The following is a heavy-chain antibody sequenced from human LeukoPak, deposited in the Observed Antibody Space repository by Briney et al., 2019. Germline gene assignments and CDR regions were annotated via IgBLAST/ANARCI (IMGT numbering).Heavy chain of an antibody. D-gene: IGHD6-13*01. CDR2: IYYSGTT. Sequence: PETLSLTCTVSGGSISSSSHYWGWIRQPPGKGLEWIGSIYYSGTTAYNPSLKSRVTISVDTSKNQFSLKLSSVTAADTAVYYCARVEQQLRFDPWGQEPWSPSPQ. V-gene: IGHV4-39*01. J-gene: IGHJ5*02. CDR1: GGSISSSSHY. CDR3: ARVEQQLRFDP.